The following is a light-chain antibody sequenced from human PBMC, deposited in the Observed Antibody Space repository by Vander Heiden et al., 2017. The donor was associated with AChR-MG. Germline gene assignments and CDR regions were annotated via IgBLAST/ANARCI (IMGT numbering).Light chain of an antibody. CDR3: SAYTSNSNVV. V-gene: IGLV2-18*02. J-gene: IGLJ3*02. CDR1: SNDIGTYNR. Sequence: QSALTQPPSMSASPGLSVTIPCTASSNDIGTYNRVSWYQQPPGTAPKLIIYDVNRRPSGVPDRFSGSKSGNTASLTISGLQPEDEADYYCSAYTSNSNVVFGGGTRLTVL. CDR2: DVN.